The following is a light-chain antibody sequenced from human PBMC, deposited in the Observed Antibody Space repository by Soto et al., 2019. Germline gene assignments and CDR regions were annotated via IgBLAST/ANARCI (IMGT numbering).Light chain of an antibody. CDR2: DVS. Sequence: QSALTQPASVSGSPGQSITISCTGTSSDVGGYNYVSWYQQHPGKAPKLMIYDVSNRPSGVSNRFSGSKSGNTASLTISGLQAEDEAEYYCNSYTSSSTRVFGGGTKVTVL. CDR1: SSDVGGYNY. J-gene: IGLJ3*02. CDR3: NSYTSSSTRV. V-gene: IGLV2-14*01.